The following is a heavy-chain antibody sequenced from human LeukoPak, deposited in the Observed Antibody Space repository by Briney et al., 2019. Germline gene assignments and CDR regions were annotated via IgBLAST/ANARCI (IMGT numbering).Heavy chain of an antibody. D-gene: IGHD4-17*01. V-gene: IGHV1-69*04. CDR2: IIPILGIA. Sequence: GASVKVSCKASGGTFSSYAISWVRQAPGQGPEWMGRIIPILGIANYAQKFQGRVTITADKSTSTAYMELSSLRSEDTAVYYCARDSPYGDYIYYWGQGTLVTVSS. J-gene: IGHJ4*02. CDR1: GGTFSSYA. CDR3: ARDSPYGDYIYY.